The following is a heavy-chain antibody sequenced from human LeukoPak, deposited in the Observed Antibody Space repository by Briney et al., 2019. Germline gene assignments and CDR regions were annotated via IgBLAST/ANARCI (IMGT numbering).Heavy chain of an antibody. V-gene: IGHV4-38-2*02. Sequence: SETLSLTCTVSGYSISSGYYWGWIRQPPGKGLEWIGSIYHSGNTYYNASLKSQVSISIDTSKNQFSLRLTSVTAADTAVYYCARQTGSGLFILPGGQGTLVTVSS. CDR1: GYSISSGYY. CDR3: ARQTGSGLFILP. CDR2: IYHSGNT. J-gene: IGHJ4*02. D-gene: IGHD3/OR15-3a*01.